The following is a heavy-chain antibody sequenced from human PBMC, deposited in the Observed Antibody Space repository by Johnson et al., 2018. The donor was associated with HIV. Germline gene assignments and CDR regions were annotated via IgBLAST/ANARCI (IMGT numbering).Heavy chain of an antibody. J-gene: IGHJ3*02. CDR2: ISYDGSNK. CDR1: GFTFRSYI. CDR3: RAAKDSQTHFSIAVVDYLDAFDI. D-gene: IGHD6-19*01. V-gene: IGHV3-30-3*01. Sequence: QMLLVESGGGVVQPGRSLRLSCAASGFTFRSYIMHWVRQAQGEGLEWVALISYDGSNKYYADSVKGRFTISRDNSKNTLYLQMNSLRAEDTAVYYCRAAKDSQTHFSIAVVDYLDAFDIWGQGTMVTV.